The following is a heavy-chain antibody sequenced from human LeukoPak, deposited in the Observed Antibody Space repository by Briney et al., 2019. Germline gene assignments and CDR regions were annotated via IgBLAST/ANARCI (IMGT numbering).Heavy chain of an antibody. CDR2: KYYSGST. V-gene: IGHV4-61*01. D-gene: IGHD5-18*01. J-gene: IGHJ4*02. Sequence: TSETLFLTCDVSGVSINTCCYYWTWIRQPPGKGLEWIGYKYYSGSTRYNSSLRSRLTISLDTSKNQFSLRLTSVTAADTAVYYCARGRSYGFDFDSWGPGTLVIVSS. CDR1: GVSINTCCYY. CDR3: ARGRSYGFDFDS.